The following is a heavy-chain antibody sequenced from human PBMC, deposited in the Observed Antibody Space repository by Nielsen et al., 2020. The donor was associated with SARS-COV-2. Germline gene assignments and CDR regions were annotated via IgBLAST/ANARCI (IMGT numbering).Heavy chain of an antibody. J-gene: IGHJ4*02. D-gene: IGHD2-15*01. Sequence: SETLSLTCTVSGGSTSSSSYYWGWIRQPPGKGLEWIGSVYYSGSTYYNPSLKSRVTISVDTSKNQFSLKLSSVTAADTVIYYCARRGGYCGGGSCYSLGYWGQGTLVTVSS. V-gene: IGHV4-39*01. CDR1: GGSTSSSSYY. CDR2: VYYSGST. CDR3: ARRGGYCGGGSCYSLGY.